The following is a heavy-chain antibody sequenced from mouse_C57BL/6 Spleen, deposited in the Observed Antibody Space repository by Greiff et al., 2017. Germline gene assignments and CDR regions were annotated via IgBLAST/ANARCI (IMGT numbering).Heavy chain of an antibody. D-gene: IGHD1-1*01. Sequence: QVQLQQPGAELVRPGSSVKLSCKASGYTFTSYWMHWVKQRPIQGLEWIGNIDPSDSETHYNQKFKDKATLTVDKSSSTAYMQLSSLTSEDSAVYYCAREYYGSGYLAWFAYWGQGTLVTVSA. CDR3: AREYYGSGYLAWFAY. J-gene: IGHJ3*01. V-gene: IGHV1-52*01. CDR1: GYTFTSYW. CDR2: IDPSDSET.